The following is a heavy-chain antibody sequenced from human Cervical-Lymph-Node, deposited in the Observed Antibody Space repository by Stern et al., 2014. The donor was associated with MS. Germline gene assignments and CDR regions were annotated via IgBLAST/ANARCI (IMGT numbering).Heavy chain of an antibody. CDR2: ISWNSGNI. V-gene: IGHV3-9*01. Sequence: EVQLVESGGGLVQPGRSLRLSCAASGFTFDDYAMHWVRQAPGKGLEWVSGISWNSGNIGYADSVKGRFTISRDNAKNSLYLQMNSLRADDTAFYYCAKDINLRGTYYFDYWGQGTLVTVSS. J-gene: IGHJ4*02. D-gene: IGHD2-15*01. CDR1: GFTFDDYA. CDR3: AKDINLRGTYYFDY.